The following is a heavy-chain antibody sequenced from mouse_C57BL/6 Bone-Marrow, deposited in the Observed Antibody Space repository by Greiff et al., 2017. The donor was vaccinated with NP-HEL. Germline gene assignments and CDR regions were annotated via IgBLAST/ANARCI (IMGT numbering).Heavy chain of an antibody. CDR3: ARPGGNGENVDN. J-gene: IGHJ2*01. D-gene: IGHD2-1*01. Sequence: EVKLMESGGGLVKPGGSLKLSCAASGFTFSDYGMHWVRQAPEKGLEWVAYISSGSSTIYYADTVKGRFTISRDNAKNTLFLQMTSLRSEETAMYYCARPGGNGENVDNWGQGTTLTVSS. V-gene: IGHV5-17*01. CDR1: GFTFSDYG. CDR2: ISSGSSTI.